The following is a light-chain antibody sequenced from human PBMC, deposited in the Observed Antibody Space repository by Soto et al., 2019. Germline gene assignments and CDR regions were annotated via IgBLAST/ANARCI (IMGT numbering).Light chain of an antibody. Sequence: EIVLTQSPGTLSLSPGERGTLSCRTSQSVSSSYLAWYQQKPGQAPRLLIYGASTRATGIPDRFSGSGSGTDFTLTISRLEPEDFAVYYCQQYGTSSWTTGQGTKVDIK. CDR1: QSVSSSY. CDR3: QQYGTSSWT. J-gene: IGKJ1*01. CDR2: GAS. V-gene: IGKV3-20*01.